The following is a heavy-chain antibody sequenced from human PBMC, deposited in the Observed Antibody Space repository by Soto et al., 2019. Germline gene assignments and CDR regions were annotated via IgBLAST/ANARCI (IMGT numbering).Heavy chain of an antibody. CDR3: ARVATRRVSDY. D-gene: IGHD5-12*01. CDR1: GGYISSGGYY. V-gene: IGHV4-31*03. J-gene: IGHJ4*02. CDR2: IYYSGST. Sequence: QVQLQESGPGLVKPSQTLSLTCTVSGGYISSGGYYWSWIRQHPGKGLEWFGYIYYSGSTYYNPSLKSRVTISVDTSKNQFSQKLSSVTAADTAVYACARVATRRVSDYWGQGTLDTVSS.